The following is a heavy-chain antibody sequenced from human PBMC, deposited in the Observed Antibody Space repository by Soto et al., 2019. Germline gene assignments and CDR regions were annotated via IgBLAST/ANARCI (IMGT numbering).Heavy chain of an antibody. J-gene: IGHJ4*03. CDR2: ISYGGELT. Sequence: SLRLSCAASGFTYSSHGMSWVRQAPGQGLEWVSSISYGGELTFYIDSVKGRFTISRDDSQNTLYLDMSGLRAEDTAMYYCAKGRPVDSDVFDFWGQGTMVTVSS. D-gene: IGHD2-21*01. CDR1: GFTYSSHG. V-gene: IGHV3-23*01. CDR3: AKGRPVDSDVFDF.